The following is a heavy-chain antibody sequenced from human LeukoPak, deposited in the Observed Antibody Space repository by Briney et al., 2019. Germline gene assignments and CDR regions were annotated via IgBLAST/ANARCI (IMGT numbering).Heavy chain of an antibody. J-gene: IGHJ4*02. CDR1: GFTFSSYS. V-gene: IGHV3-21*01. CDR3: AREDGFDY. CDR2: ISIGSSYI. Sequence: GGSLRLSXAASGFTFSSYSINWVRQAPGKGLEWVSSISIGSSYIDYADSVTGRFTISRDNAKNSLYLQMNSLRAEDTAVYSCAREDGFDYWGQGTLVTVSS.